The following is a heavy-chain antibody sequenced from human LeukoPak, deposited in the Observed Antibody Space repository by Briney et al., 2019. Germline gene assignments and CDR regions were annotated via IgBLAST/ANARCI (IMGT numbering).Heavy chain of an antibody. J-gene: IGHJ4*02. Sequence: GGSLRLSCETSGFTFNSNAMTWVRQAPGKGLECVSAITAPGDATYYADSVKGRFSISRDNSKNTLYLQLNSLRVEDTALYYCAKAFGTNGYFQLPIDFWGQGTLVTVSS. V-gene: IGHV3-23*01. CDR3: AKAFGTNGYFQLPIDF. CDR2: ITAPGDAT. D-gene: IGHD2-8*01. CDR1: GFTFNSNA.